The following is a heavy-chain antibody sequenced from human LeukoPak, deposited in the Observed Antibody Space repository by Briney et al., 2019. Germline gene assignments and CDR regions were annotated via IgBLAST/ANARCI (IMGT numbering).Heavy chain of an antibody. D-gene: IGHD3-9*01. CDR3: ARFLVLRDILTGYFPYYFDH. CDR1: GYRFTSYW. Sequence: GDSLQISCKGSGYRFTSYWIGWVRQMPGKGLELMGIIYPGDSDTRYSPSFQGQVTISADKSISTAYLQWSSLKASDTGMYYCARFLVLRDILTGYFPYYFDHWGQGTLVTVSS. CDR2: IYPGDSDT. V-gene: IGHV5-51*01. J-gene: IGHJ4*02.